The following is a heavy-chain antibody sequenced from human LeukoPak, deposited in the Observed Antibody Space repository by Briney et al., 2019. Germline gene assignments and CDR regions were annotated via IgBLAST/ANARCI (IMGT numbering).Heavy chain of an antibody. Sequence: ASVKVSCKASGYSSTNYGISWVRQAPGQGLEWMGWIHIYRGNTNYAQKFQGRVTMTTDTSTSTVYMEVRGLRSDDTAMYYCARDVGITVADSFDHWGQGTLVTVSS. J-gene: IGHJ5*02. D-gene: IGHD6-13*01. CDR3: ARDVGITVADSFDH. CDR2: IHIYRGNT. V-gene: IGHV1-18*01. CDR1: GYSSTNYG.